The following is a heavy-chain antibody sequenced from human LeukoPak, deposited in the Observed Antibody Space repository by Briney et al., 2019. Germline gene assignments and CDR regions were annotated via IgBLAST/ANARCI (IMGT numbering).Heavy chain of an antibody. D-gene: IGHD2-2*01. CDR3: ARTDIVLVPSSGWYFDL. Sequence: PGRSLRLSCAASGFTFSSYSMNWVRQAPGKGLEWVSYISSSSSTIYFVDSVKGRFTISRDNAKNSLYLQMNSLRAEDTAVYYCARTDIVLVPSSGWYFDLWGRGTLVTVSS. CDR2: ISSSSSTI. J-gene: IGHJ2*01. CDR1: GFTFSSYS. V-gene: IGHV3-48*01.